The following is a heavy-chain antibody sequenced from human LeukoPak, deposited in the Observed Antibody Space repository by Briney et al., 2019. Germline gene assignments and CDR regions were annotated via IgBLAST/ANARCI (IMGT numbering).Heavy chain of an antibody. J-gene: IGHJ4*02. V-gene: IGHV4-4*02. Sequence: SETLSLTCAVSGGSISSSNWWSWVRQPPGKGLEWIGEIYHSGSTNYNPSLKSRVTISVDKSKNQFSLKLSSVTAADAAVYYCAGSTCSGGSCYSGDYFDYWGQGTLVTVSS. CDR3: AGSTCSGGSCYSGDYFDY. D-gene: IGHD2-15*01. CDR2: IYHSGST. CDR1: GGSISSSNW.